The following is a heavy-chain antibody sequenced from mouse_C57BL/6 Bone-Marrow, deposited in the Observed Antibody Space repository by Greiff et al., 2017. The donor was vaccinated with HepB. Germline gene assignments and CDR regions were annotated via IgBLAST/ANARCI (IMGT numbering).Heavy chain of an antibody. V-gene: IGHV5-4*01. J-gene: IGHJ2*01. CDR1: GFTFSSYA. CDR2: ISDGGSYT. Sequence: EVNVVESGGGLVKPGGSLKLSCAASGFTFSSYAMSWVRQTPEKRLEWVATISDGGSYTYYPDNVKGRFTISRDNAKNNRYLQMSHLKSEDTAMYYCARETLRYFDYWGQGTTLTVSS. CDR3: ARETLRYFDY.